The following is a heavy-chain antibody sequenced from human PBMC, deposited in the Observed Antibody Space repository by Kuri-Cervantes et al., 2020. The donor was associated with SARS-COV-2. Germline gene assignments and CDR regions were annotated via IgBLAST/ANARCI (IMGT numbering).Heavy chain of an antibody. CDR3: ATSTTMVRGNWFDP. CDR2: FDPEDGET. V-gene: IGHV1-24*01. CDR1: GYTLTELS. J-gene: IGHJ5*02. Sequence: ASVKVSCKVSGYTLTELSMHWVRQAPGKGLEWMGGFDPEDGETIYVQKFQGRVTMTEDTSTDTAYMELSSLRSEDTAVYYCATSTTMVRGNWFDPWGQGTLVTVSS. D-gene: IGHD3-10*01.